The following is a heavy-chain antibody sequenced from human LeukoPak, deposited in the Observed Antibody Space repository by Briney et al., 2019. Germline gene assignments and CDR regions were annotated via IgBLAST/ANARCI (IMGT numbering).Heavy chain of an antibody. CDR2: INHSGST. D-gene: IGHD6-13*01. CDR3: ARGGHGLRYSPRGYYYYGMDV. V-gene: IGHV4-34*01. Sequence: SETLSLTCAVYGGSFSGYYWSWIRQPPGKGLEWIGEINHSGSTNYNPSLKSRVTISVDTSKNQFSLKLSSVTAADTAVYYCARGGHGLRYSPRGYYYYGMDVWGQGTTVTVSS. J-gene: IGHJ6*02. CDR1: GGSFSGYY.